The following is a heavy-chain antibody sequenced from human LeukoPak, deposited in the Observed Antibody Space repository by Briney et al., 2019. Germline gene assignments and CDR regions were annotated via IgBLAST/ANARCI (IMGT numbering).Heavy chain of an antibody. D-gene: IGHD2-2*01. V-gene: IGHV3-23*01. CDR2: ISGSGGST. Sequence: GGSLRLSCAASGFTFSSYWMHWVRQAPGKGLEWVSAISGSGGSTYYADSVKGRFTISRDNSKNTLYLQMNSLRAEDTAVYYCAKGDCSSTSCYSGFDYWGQGTLVTVSS. CDR3: AKGDCSSTSCYSGFDY. J-gene: IGHJ4*02. CDR1: GFTFSSYW.